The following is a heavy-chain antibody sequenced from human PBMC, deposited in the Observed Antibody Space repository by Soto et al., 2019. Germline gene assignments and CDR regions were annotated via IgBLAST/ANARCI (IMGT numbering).Heavy chain of an antibody. J-gene: IGHJ3*02. CDR1: GFTFSTYA. V-gene: IGHV3-23*01. CDR3: AKTRPGNSPENGAFDI. CDR2: IGGSGGST. Sequence: EVQLLESGGGLVQPGGSLRLSCAASGFTFSTYAMSWVRQAPGKGLEWVSAIGGSGGSTFYGDSEQGRFTISRDNSKNTLYLQMKSLRAEDTAVYFCAKTRPGNSPENGAFDIWGQGTMVTVSS. D-gene: IGHD6-6*01.